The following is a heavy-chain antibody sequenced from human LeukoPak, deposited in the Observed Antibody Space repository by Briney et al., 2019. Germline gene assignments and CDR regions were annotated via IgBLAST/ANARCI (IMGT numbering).Heavy chain of an antibody. D-gene: IGHD7-27*01. CDR1: GYNFASRW. Sequence: GESLKISCKGSGYNFASRWISWVRQMPGKGLEWMGMIYPGDSTTKYSPSFQGQVTISADKSSSTAYLQWSSLKASDTAIYYCTKRTEAALGTIYYYYMDVWGEGTTVTVSS. V-gene: IGHV5-51*01. J-gene: IGHJ6*03. CDR2: IYPGDSTT. CDR3: TKRTEAALGTIYYYYMDV.